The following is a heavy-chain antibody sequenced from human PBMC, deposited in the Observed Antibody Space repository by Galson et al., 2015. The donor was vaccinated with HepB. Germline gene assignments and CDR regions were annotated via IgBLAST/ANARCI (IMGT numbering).Heavy chain of an antibody. D-gene: IGHD3-3*02. Sequence: SVKVSCKASGYTFTSYDINWVRQATGQGLEWMGWMNPNSGNTGYAQKFQGRVTMTRNTSISTAYMELSSLRSEDTAVYYCARGAPIFEETYMDVWGKGTTVTVSS. CDR2: MNPNSGNT. J-gene: IGHJ6*03. CDR3: ARGAPIFEETYMDV. CDR1: GYTFTSYD. V-gene: IGHV1-8*01.